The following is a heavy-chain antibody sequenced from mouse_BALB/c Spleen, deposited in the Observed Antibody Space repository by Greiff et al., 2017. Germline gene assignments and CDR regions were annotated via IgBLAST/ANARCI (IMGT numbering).Heavy chain of an antibody. CDR3: TRGPNWGPFAY. V-gene: IGHV1-7*01. Sequence: QVQLQQSGAELAKPGASVKMSCKASGYTFTSYWMHWVKQRPGQGLEWIGYINPSTGYTEYNQKFKDKAKLTAVTSTSTAYMELSSLTNEDSAVYYCTRGPNWGPFAYWGQGTLVTVSA. D-gene: IGHD4-1*02. CDR2: INPSTGYT. CDR1: GYTFTSYW. J-gene: IGHJ3*01.